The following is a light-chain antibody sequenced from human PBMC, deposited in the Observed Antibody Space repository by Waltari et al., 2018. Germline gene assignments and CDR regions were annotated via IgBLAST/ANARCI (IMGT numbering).Light chain of an antibody. CDR1: SSDVGGYNY. J-gene: IGLJ3*02. CDR2: EVS. Sequence: QSALPQPASVSWSPGQSITISCTGTSSDVGGYNYDSWYQRHPGKAPKLMIYEVSNSPSGLSNRFSGSKSGTTAPRTISGLQAGNEADYYCSSYTSSSTLVFGGGTKLTVL. CDR3: SSYTSSSTLV. V-gene: IGLV2-14*01.